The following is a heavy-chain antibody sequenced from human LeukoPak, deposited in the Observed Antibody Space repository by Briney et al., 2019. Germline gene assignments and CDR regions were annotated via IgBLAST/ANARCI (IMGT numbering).Heavy chain of an antibody. V-gene: IGHV1-18*01. Sequence: ASVKVSCKSSGYTFNSYGITWVRQAPGQGLEWMGWIHTYNGHTNYAQKLQGRVTMTTDTSTSTAYMELRSLRSDDTAVYYCARVGNQYYFDYWGQGTLVTVSS. CDR1: GYTFNSYG. CDR2: IHTYNGHT. J-gene: IGHJ4*02. CDR3: ARVGNQYYFDY. D-gene: IGHD1-1*01.